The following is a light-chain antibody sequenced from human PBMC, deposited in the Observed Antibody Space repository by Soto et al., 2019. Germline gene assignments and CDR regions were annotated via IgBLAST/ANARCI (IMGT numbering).Light chain of an antibody. CDR1: SSDVGGYKY. V-gene: IGLV2-14*01. CDR3: NSYTSTYTGV. CDR2: EVS. Sequence: QSVLTQPASVSGSPGQSITISCAGTSSDVGGYKYVSWYQQHPGKAPKLMIYEVSNRPSGVSNRFSGSKSGSTASLTISGLQAEDEADYYCNSYTSTYTGVFGTGTKVTVL. J-gene: IGLJ1*01.